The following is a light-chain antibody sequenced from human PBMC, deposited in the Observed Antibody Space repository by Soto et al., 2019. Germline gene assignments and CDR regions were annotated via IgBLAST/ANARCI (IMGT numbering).Light chain of an antibody. CDR2: RTS. CDR3: QQYDSSPRT. CDR1: QSVSSSY. Sequence: EIVMTQSPATLSVSPGERATLSCRASQSVSSSYLAWYQQKPGQAPRLLIYRTSNRATGIPDRFSGSGSGTDFTLTISRLETEDFAVYWCQQYDSSPRTFGQGTKVDIK. J-gene: IGKJ1*01. V-gene: IGKV3-20*01.